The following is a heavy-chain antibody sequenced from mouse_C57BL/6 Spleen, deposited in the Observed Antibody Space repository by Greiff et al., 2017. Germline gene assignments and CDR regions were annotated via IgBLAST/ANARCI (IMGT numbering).Heavy chain of an antibody. CDR2: IDPSDSYT. D-gene: IGHD1-1*01. CDR3: ARDYYGSSYREGFDY. Sequence: QVQLQQSGAELVMPGASVKLSCKASGYTFTSYWMHWVKQRPGQGLEWIGEIDPSDSYTNYNQKFKGKSTLTVDKSSSTAYMQLSSLTSEDSAVYYCARDYYGSSYREGFDYWGQGTTLTVSS. V-gene: IGHV1-69*01. J-gene: IGHJ2*01. CDR1: GYTFTSYW.